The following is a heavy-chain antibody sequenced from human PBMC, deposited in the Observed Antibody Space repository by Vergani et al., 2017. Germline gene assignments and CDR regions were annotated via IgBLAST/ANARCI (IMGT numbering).Heavy chain of an antibody. CDR2: INPNSGGT. V-gene: IGHV1-2*02. CDR1: GYTFTGYY. CDR3: ARDCHPVVVVAATHRWFDP. Sequence: QVQLVQSGAEVKKPGASVKVSCKASGYTFTGYYMHWMRQAPGQGLEWMGWINPNSGGTNYAQKFQGRFTMTRDTSISTAYMELSRLRSDDTAVYYCARDCHPVVVVAATHRWFDPWGQGTLVTVSS. D-gene: IGHD2-15*01. J-gene: IGHJ5*02.